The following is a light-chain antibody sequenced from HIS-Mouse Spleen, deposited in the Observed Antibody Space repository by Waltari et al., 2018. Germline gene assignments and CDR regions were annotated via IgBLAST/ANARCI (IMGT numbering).Light chain of an antibody. CDR1: NIGSKS. Sequence: SYVLTQPPSVSVAPGKTARITCGGNNIGSKSVHWYQQKPGQAPVLVVYDDSHRPSVIPGRFSGSNSGNTATLTISRVEAGDEADYYCQVWDSSSDHVVFGGGTKLTVL. CDR3: QVWDSSSDHVV. CDR2: DDS. J-gene: IGLJ2*01. V-gene: IGLV3-21*03.